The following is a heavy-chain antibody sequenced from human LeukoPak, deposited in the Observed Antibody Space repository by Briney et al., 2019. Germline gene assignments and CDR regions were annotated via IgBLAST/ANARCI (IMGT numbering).Heavy chain of an antibody. Sequence: PGGSLRLSCAASGFTFSSYGMHWVRQAPGKGLEWVAFIRYDGSNKYYADSVKGRFTISRDNSKNTLYLQMNSLRAEDTAVYYCAKDEYRGWYFIVSWGQGTLVTVSS. J-gene: IGHJ4*02. CDR3: AKDEYRGWYFIVS. CDR2: IRYDGSNK. V-gene: IGHV3-30*02. CDR1: GFTFSSYG. D-gene: IGHD6-19*01.